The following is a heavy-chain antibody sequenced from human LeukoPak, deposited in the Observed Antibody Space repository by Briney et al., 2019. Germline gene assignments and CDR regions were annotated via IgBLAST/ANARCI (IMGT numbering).Heavy chain of an antibody. J-gene: IGHJ4*02. Sequence: SETLSLTCTVSGGSISSYYWSWIRQPPGKGLEWIGYIYYSGSTNYNPSLKSRVTISVDTSKNQFSLKLSSVTAADTAVYYCARGGSIHELLPDYWGQGTLVTVSS. CDR1: GGSISSYY. CDR3: ARGGSIHELLPDY. V-gene: IGHV4-59*08. CDR2: IYYSGST. D-gene: IGHD2-21*01.